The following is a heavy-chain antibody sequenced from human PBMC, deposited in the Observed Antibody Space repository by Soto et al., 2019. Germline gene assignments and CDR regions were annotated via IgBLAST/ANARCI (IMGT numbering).Heavy chain of an antibody. CDR2: ISAYNGNT. V-gene: IGHV1-18*01. CDR1: GYTFTSYG. CDR3: ARVRGASHDA. J-gene: IGHJ5*02. Sequence: SVKVSCKASGYTFTSYGISWVRQAPGQGLXWMGWISAYNGNTNYAQKLQGRVTMTTDTPTSKAYMERRSLRSDDTAVYYCARVRGASHDAWGQGTLVTVSS. D-gene: IGHD3-10*01.